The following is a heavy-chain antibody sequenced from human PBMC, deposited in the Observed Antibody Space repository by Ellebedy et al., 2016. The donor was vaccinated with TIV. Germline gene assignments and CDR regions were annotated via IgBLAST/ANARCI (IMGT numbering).Heavy chain of an antibody. CDR3: AREGGVYFFDY. J-gene: IGHJ4*02. CDR2: VHPSNGGT. D-gene: IGHD2-8*02. Sequence: AASVKVSCKSSGYTFISDLIHWVRQAPGQGLEWMGAVHPSNGGTGYAQKFQGRVTMTRDTSASTVYLELSSLRSEDTVVYYCAREGGVYFFDYWGQGTLVTVSS. CDR1: GYTFISDL. V-gene: IGHV1-46*01.